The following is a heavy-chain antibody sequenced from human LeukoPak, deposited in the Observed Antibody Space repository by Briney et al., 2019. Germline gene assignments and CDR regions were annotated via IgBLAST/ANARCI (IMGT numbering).Heavy chain of an antibody. CDR3: ASTTVTNEVDY. Sequence: ASVKVSCKASGGTFSSYAISWVRQAPGQGLEWMGRIIPIFCTANYAQKFQGRVTITADKSTSTAYMELSSLRSEDTAVYYCASTTVTNEVDYWGQGTLVTVSS. D-gene: IGHD4-17*01. V-gene: IGHV1-69*06. CDR1: GGTFSSYA. CDR2: IIPIFCTA. J-gene: IGHJ4*02.